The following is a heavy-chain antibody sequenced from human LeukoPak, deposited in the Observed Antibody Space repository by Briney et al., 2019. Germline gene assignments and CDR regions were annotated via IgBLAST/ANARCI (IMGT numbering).Heavy chain of an antibody. Sequence: GGSLRLSCAASGFTFSNYAMHWVRQAPGKGLEGLAYIRYDGSSKYYADFVKGRFTISRDYSKNTLYLHINSLRAEDTAVYYCARDQAGSGHYADYWGQGTLVTVSS. CDR1: GFTFSNYA. J-gene: IGHJ4*02. CDR2: IRYDGSSK. V-gene: IGHV3-30*02. CDR3: ARDQAGSGHYADY. D-gene: IGHD3-10*01.